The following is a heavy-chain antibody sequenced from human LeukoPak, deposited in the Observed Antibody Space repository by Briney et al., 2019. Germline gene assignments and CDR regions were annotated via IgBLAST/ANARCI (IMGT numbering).Heavy chain of an antibody. D-gene: IGHD2-15*01. CDR2: TYSGSST. Sequence: GGSLRLSCAASGFSVHSNYMGWVPKAPGKGLEGVSDTYSGSSTYYADSVKGRFSIARDNSKNTLYLGMNSLRAEDTAVYYCARGLVVAARGRIYYYYYYMDVWGKGTTVTVSS. J-gene: IGHJ6*03. CDR1: GFSVHSNY. CDR3: ARGLVVAARGRIYYYYYYMDV. V-gene: IGHV3-53*01.